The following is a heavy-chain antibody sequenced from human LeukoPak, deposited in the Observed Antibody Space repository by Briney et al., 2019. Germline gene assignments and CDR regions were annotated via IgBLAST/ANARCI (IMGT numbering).Heavy chain of an antibody. D-gene: IGHD1-26*01. Sequence: PGGSLRLSCAASGFTFSNYGMHWVRQAPGKGLEWVALIRYDGSNKYYADSVKGRFTISRDNSKNTLYVQMNSLRAEDTAVYYCANLVGATKSSAFDIWGQGTMVTVSS. J-gene: IGHJ3*02. CDR2: IRYDGSNK. V-gene: IGHV3-30*02. CDR1: GFTFSNYG. CDR3: ANLVGATKSSAFDI.